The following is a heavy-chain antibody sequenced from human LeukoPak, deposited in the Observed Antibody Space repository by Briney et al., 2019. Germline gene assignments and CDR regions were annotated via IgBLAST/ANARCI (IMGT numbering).Heavy chain of an antibody. CDR2: IYYSGST. V-gene: IGHV4-59*08. Sequence: SETLSLTCTVSGGSISSYYWSWIRQPPGEGLEWIGYIYYSGSTNYNPSLKRRVTISVDTSKNQFSLKLSSVTAADTAVYYCASCSTSCYKGGWFDPWGQGTLVTVSS. J-gene: IGHJ5*02. CDR1: GGSISSYY. CDR3: ASCSTSCYKGGWFDP. D-gene: IGHD2-2*02.